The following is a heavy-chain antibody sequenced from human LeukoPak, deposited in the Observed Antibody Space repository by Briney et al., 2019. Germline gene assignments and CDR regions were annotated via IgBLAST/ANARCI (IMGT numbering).Heavy chain of an antibody. D-gene: IGHD1-14*01. CDR1: GGSISSTNW. CDR3: AREDPDRKIDC. V-gene: IGHV4-4*02. CDR2: IYHSGFT. J-gene: IGHJ4*02. Sequence: SGTLSLTCGVSGGSISSTNWWSWVRQPPGKGLEWIGEIYHSGFTNYNPSLKSRVTISVDKSKNQFSLKLNSMTAADTAMYYCAREDPDRKIDCWGQGILVTVYS.